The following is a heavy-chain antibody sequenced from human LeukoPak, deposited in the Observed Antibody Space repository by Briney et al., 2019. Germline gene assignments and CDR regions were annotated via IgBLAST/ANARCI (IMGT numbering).Heavy chain of an antibody. CDR3: ARENDRYGRIDY. Sequence: PSETLSLTCTVSAGSISSSSYYWDWIRQPPGKGLEWIGTINYSGSTYYNPSLKSRVIISIDTSKNQFSLRLSSLTAADTAVYYCARENDRYGRIDYWGQGTQVTVSS. CDR1: AGSISSSSYY. D-gene: IGHD5-18*01. V-gene: IGHV4-39*07. CDR2: INYSGST. J-gene: IGHJ4*02.